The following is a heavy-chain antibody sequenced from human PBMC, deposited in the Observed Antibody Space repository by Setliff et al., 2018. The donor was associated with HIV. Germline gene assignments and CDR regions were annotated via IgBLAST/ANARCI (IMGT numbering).Heavy chain of an antibody. CDR3: TTKLLWFGELFDY. Sequence: PGGSLRLSCAASGFTFSNAWMSWVRQAPGKGLEWVGRIKSKTDGGTTDYAAPVKGRFTISRDDSKNTLYLQMNSLKTEDTAVYYCTTKLLWFGELFDYWGQGTLVTVSS. D-gene: IGHD3-10*01. CDR2: IKSKTDGGTT. CDR1: GFTFSNAW. J-gene: IGHJ4*02. V-gene: IGHV3-15*01.